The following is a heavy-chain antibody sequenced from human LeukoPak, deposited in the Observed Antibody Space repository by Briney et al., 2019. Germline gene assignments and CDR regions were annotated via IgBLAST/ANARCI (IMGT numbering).Heavy chain of an antibody. V-gene: IGHV4-34*01. Sequence: PSETLSLTCAVYGGSFSGYYWSWIRQPPGKGLEWIGEINHSGSTNYNPSLKSRVTISVDTSKNQFSLKLSSVTAADTAVYYCARYPYYYDSSGYYYDYWGQGTLVTVSS. CDR2: INHSGST. CDR3: ARYPYYYDSSGYYYDY. CDR1: GGSFSGYY. D-gene: IGHD3-22*01. J-gene: IGHJ4*02.